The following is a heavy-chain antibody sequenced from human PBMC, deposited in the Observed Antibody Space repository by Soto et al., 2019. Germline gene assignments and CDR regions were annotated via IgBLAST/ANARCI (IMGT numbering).Heavy chain of an antibody. Sequence: QVQLVESGGGVVQPGRSLRLSCAASGFTFSRYGLHWVRQAPGKGLEWVAVISYDGSNKYYADSVKGRFTISRDNSKNTLYLQMNSLRAEDTAVYYCAKGGLVGYYYYGMDVWGQGTTVTVSS. CDR3: AKGGLVGYYYYGMDV. CDR1: GFTFSRYG. J-gene: IGHJ6*02. D-gene: IGHD2-8*02. CDR2: ISYDGSNK. V-gene: IGHV3-30*18.